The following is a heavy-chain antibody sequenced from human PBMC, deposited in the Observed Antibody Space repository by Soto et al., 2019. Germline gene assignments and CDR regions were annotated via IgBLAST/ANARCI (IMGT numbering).Heavy chain of an antibody. CDR1: GGSINSYY. CDR3: ARKGFGPLHGLVDV. Sequence: QVQLQESGPGLVKPSETLSLSCTVSGGSINSYYWSWIRQSPGKRMEWIGYVHHSWGSSYNPSLQSRLAISLDTSRSQFSLKVTSVPATDTAVYSCARKGFGPLHGLVDVWGQGTTVTVSS. D-gene: IGHD3-10*01. J-gene: IGHJ6*02. V-gene: IGHV4-59*08. CDR2: VHHSWGS.